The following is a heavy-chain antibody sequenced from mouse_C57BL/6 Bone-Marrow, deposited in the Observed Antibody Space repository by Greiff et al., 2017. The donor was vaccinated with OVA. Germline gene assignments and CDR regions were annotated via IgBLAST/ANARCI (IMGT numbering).Heavy chain of an antibody. D-gene: IGHD1-1*01. CDR2: ISYGGSN. V-gene: IGHV3-6*01. CDR1: GYSITSGYY. J-gene: IGHJ2*01. Sequence: EVQLQQSGPGLVKPSPSLSLTCSVTGYSITSGYYWYWIRQFPGNKLEWMGYISYGGSNNYNPSLKNRISITRDTSKNQFFLKLNSVTTEDTATYYCARGEITTVVADYWGQGTTLTVSS. CDR3: ARGEITTVVADY.